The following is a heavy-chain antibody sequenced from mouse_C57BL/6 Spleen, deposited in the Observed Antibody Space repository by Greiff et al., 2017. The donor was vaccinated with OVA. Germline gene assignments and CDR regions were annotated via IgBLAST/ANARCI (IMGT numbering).Heavy chain of an antibody. V-gene: IGHV3-1*01. CDR3: ARGTTVYYFDY. D-gene: IGHD1-1*01. J-gene: IGHJ2*01. Sequence: EVQLVESGPGMVKPSQSLSLTCTVTGYSITSGYDWHWIRHFPGNQLEWMGYISYSGSTNYNPSLKGRISITHDTSKNHFFLKLNSVTTEDTATYYCARGTTVYYFDYWGQGTTLTVSS. CDR2: ISYSGST. CDR1: GYSITSGYD.